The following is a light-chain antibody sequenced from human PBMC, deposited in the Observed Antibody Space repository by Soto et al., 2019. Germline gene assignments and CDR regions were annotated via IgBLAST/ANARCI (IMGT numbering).Light chain of an antibody. V-gene: IGLV2-11*01. CDR1: TSDIGGYYY. Sequence: QSALTQPRSVSGSPGQSVTISCTGTTSDIGGYYYVSWYQQHPGKAPKLMIVDVTKRPSWVPDRFSGSKSGNTASLTISGLQAEDEADYYCCSYAGSHTMVFGEGTKLTVL. CDR2: DVT. J-gene: IGLJ3*02. CDR3: CSYAGSHTMV.